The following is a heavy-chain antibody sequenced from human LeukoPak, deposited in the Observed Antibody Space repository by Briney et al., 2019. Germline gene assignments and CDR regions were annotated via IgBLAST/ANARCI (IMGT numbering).Heavy chain of an antibody. CDR3: ARDATLGYRYGQYYYYMDV. D-gene: IGHD5-18*01. Sequence: KPSETLSLTCTVSGGSISSYYWSWIRQPAGKGLEWIGRIYTSGSTNYNPSLKSRVTMSVDTSKNQFSLKLSSVTAADTAVYYCARDATLGYRYGQYYYYMDVWGKGTTVTVSS. V-gene: IGHV4-4*07. CDR1: GGSISSYY. CDR2: IYTSGST. J-gene: IGHJ6*03.